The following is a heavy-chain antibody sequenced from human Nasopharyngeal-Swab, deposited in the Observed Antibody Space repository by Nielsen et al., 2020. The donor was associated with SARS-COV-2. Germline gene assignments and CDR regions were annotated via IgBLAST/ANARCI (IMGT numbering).Heavy chain of an antibody. D-gene: IGHD1-1*01. V-gene: IGHV1-18*04. CDR1: GYTFTSYG. CDR2: ISAYNGNT. J-gene: IGHJ4*02. Sequence: ASVKVSCKASGYTFTSYGISWVRQAPGQGLEWMGWISAYNGNTNYAQKLQGRVTMTTDTSTSTAYMELRSLRSDDTAMYYCARERGEYNWNAADYWGQGTLVTVSS. CDR3: ARERGEYNWNAADY.